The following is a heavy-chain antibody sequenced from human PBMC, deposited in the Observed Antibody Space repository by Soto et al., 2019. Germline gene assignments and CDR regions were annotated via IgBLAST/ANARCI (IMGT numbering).Heavy chain of an antibody. D-gene: IGHD1-26*01. J-gene: IGHJ4*02. V-gene: IGHV4-34*01. CDR1: GGSFSGHY. Sequence: SETLSLTCAVYGGSFSGHYWSWIRQPPGKGLEWIGEINHSGGTSYNPSLKSRVTISVDTSKSQFSLQLNSVIPEDTAVYYCAGMQEGALAYWGQGTLVTVSS. CDR2: INHSGGT. CDR3: AGMQEGALAY.